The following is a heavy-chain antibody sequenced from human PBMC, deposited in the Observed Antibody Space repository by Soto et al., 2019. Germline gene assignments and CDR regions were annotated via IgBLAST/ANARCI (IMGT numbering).Heavy chain of an antibody. V-gene: IGHV3-33*01. CDR1: GFTFSSYG. Sequence: HPGGSLRLSCAASGFTFSSYGMHWVRQAPGKGLEWVAVIWYDGSNKYYADSVKGRFTISRDNSKNTLYLQMNSLRAEDTAVYYCARDHGVPLGANWFDPWGQGTLVTVSS. CDR2: IWYDGSNK. CDR3: ARDHGVPLGANWFDP. D-gene: IGHD3-10*01. J-gene: IGHJ5*02.